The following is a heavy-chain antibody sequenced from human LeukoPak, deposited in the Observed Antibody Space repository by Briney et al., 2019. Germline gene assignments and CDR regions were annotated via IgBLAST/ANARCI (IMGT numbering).Heavy chain of an antibody. D-gene: IGHD5-12*01. V-gene: IGHV4-38-2*02. J-gene: IGHJ5*02. CDR1: GYSISSGYY. CDR3: AREWISGYNWFDP. CDR2: IYHSGST. Sequence: SEILSLTCAASGYSISSGYYWGWIRQPPGKGLEWIGSIYHSGSTYYNPSLKSRVTISVDTSKNQFSLKLSSVTAADTAVYYCAREWISGYNWFDPWGQGTLVTVSS.